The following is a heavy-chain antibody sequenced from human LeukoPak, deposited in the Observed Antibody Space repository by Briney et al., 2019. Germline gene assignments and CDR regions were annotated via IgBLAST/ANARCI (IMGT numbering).Heavy chain of an antibody. D-gene: IGHD5/OR15-5a*01. J-gene: IGHJ6*03. Sequence: PGGSLRLSCAASGFSLSSYWMHWVRQAPGKGLVWVSRVNSDGSSTNYADSVKGRFTISRDNAKNTLYLQMNSLRAEDTAVYYCARDGSNYYYYMDVWGKGTTVTVSS. CDR3: ARDGSNYYYYMDV. V-gene: IGHV3-74*01. CDR1: GFSLSSYW. CDR2: VNSDGSST.